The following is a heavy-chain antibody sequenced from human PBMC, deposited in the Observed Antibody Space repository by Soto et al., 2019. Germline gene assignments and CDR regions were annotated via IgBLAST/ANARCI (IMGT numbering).Heavy chain of an antibody. CDR1: GGTFSSYA. CDR3: ARGRDTIFGVVNHYYYYGMVV. J-gene: IGHJ6*02. V-gene: IGHV1-69*13. CDR2: IIPIFGTA. D-gene: IGHD3-3*01. Sequence: SVKVSCKASGGTFSSYAISWVRQAPGQGLEWMGGIIPIFGTASYAQKFQGRVTITADESTSTAYMELSSLRSEDTAVYYCARGRDTIFGVVNHYYYYGMVVWGQGTTVTVSS.